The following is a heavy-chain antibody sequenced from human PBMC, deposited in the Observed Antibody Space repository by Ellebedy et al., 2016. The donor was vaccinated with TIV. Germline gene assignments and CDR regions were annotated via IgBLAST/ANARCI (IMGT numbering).Heavy chain of an antibody. V-gene: IGHV3-30-3*01. CDR2: VLSDGTTY. CDR3: ARDHSSGWADY. Sequence: GESLKISXVASGFTFRSYAMHWVRQAPGKGLEWVAVVLSDGTTYYTADSVKGRLTISRDISKDTLYLQMNSLRAEDTAVYYCARDHSSGWADYWGQGTLVTVSS. D-gene: IGHD6-19*01. CDR1: GFTFRSYA. J-gene: IGHJ4*02.